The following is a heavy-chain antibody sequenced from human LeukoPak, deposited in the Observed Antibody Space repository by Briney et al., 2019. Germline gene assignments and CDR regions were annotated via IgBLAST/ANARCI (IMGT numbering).Heavy chain of an antibody. CDR3: ARGSLPTPTFDI. Sequence: GSLRLSCAASGFTVRSNYISWVRQPPGKGLEWIGDIFHSGNTNYNPSLKRRVTISVDRSKNQFSLKLSSVTAADTAVYYCARGSLPTPTFDIWGQGTMVTISS. V-gene: IGHV4-4*02. J-gene: IGHJ3*02. CDR2: IFHSGNT. CDR1: GFTVRSNY.